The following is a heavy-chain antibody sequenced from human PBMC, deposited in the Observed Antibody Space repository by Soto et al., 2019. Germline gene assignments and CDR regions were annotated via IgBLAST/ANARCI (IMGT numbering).Heavy chain of an antibody. CDR2: ISYDGSNK. CDR3: AKDRGSSGWYDKYYYYGMDV. CDR1: GFTFSSYG. J-gene: IGHJ6*02. Sequence: GGSLRLSCAASGFTFSSYGMHWVRQAPGKGLEWVAVISYDGSNKYYADSVKGRFTISRDNSKNTLYLHMNSLRAEDTAVYYCAKDRGSSGWYDKYYYYGMDVWGQGTTVTVSS. V-gene: IGHV3-30*18. D-gene: IGHD6-19*01.